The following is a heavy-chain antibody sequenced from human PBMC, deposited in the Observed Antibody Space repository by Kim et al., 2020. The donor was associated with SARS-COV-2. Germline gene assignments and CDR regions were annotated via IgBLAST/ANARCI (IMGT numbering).Heavy chain of an antibody. Sequence: GGSLRLSCAASGFTFSSYAMSWVRQAPGKGLEWLSIISGSGGTTHYADSVRGRFTISRDNSKNTLNLQMNSLRVEDTAVYFCAKDLRVGWFGAHNAFDHWGQGILATVSS. CDR3: AKDLRVGWFGAHNAFDH. V-gene: IGHV3-23*01. D-gene: IGHD3-10*01. CDR2: ISGSGGTT. CDR1: GFTFSSYA. J-gene: IGHJ4*02.